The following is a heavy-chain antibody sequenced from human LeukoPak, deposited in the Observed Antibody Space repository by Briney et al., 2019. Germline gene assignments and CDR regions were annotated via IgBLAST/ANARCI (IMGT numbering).Heavy chain of an antibody. J-gene: IGHJ4*02. CDR2: IIAIFGTA. Sequence: SVKVSCKASGGTFNSYAISWVRQAPGQGVEWMGGIIAIFGTAKYTQKFQGRDKINTDESTSTDYMELRRVRSEDTAVYYCATNPYCSGGSCYGSFDYWGQGTLVTVSS. D-gene: IGHD2-15*01. CDR1: GGTFNSYA. V-gene: IGHV1-69*05. CDR3: ATNPYCSGGSCYGSFDY.